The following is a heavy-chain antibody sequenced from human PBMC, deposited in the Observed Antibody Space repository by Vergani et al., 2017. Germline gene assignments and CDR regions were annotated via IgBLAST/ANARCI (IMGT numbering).Heavy chain of an antibody. D-gene: IGHD4-17*01. V-gene: IGHV4-59*01. J-gene: IGHJ6*03. CDR1: GGSISSYY. CDR3: AREISVTTFWSARYYYYMDV. CDR2: IYYSGSN. Sequence: QVQLQESGPGLVKPSETLSLTCTVSGGSISSYYWSWIRQPPGKGLEWIGYIYYSGSNNYNPSLKSRVTISVDTSKNQFSLKLSSVTAADTAVYYCAREISVTTFWSARYYYYMDVWGKGTTVTVSS.